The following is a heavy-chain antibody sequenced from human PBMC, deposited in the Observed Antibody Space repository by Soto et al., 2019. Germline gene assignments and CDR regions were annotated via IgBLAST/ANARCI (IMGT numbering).Heavy chain of an antibody. Sequence: GESLKISCNASGYTFTNNWISWVRQKPGQGLEWMGRIDPSDSRTKYNPSFEGHVTISIDKSINTAFLQWSSLRASDTAVCFCARRRGYSYDFDYWGQGTLVTVSS. V-gene: IGHV5-10-1*01. CDR1: GYTFTNNW. J-gene: IGHJ4*02. D-gene: IGHD5-18*01. CDR3: ARRRGYSYDFDY. CDR2: IDPSDSRT.